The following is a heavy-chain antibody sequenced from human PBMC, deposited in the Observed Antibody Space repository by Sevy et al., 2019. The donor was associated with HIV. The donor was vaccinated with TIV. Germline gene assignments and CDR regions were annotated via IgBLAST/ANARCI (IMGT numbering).Heavy chain of an antibody. CDR3: ATDRRGYCSSSSCSGTFDY. CDR1: GFSFSNAW. D-gene: IGHD2-2*01. CDR2: IKSKTDGGTT. J-gene: IGHJ4*02. Sequence: GGSLRLSCAASGFSFSNAWMSWVRQAPGKGLEWVGRIKSKTDGGTTDYAAPVKGRFTISRDDSKNTLYLQMNSLKTEETAVYYWATDRRGYCSSSSCSGTFDYWGQGTLVTVSS. V-gene: IGHV3-15*01.